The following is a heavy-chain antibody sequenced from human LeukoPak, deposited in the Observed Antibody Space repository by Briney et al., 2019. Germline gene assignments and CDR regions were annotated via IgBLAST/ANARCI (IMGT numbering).Heavy chain of an antibody. D-gene: IGHD5-18*01. CDR3: ARDKEVYSYGSHWDF. Sequence: PGRSLRLSCAASGFTFSSYAMHWVRQAPGKGLEWVAVISYDGSNKYYADSVKGRFTISRDNSKNTLYLQMNSLRAEDTAVYYCARDKEVYSYGSHWDFWGQGTLVTVSS. CDR2: ISYDGSNK. V-gene: IGHV3-30-3*01. CDR1: GFTFSSYA. J-gene: IGHJ4*02.